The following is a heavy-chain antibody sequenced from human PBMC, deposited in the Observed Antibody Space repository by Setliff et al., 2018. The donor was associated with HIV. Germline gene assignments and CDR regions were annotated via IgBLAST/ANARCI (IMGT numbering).Heavy chain of an antibody. CDR1: GYTFTTYA. D-gene: IGHD1-1*01. CDR2: INAGNGAT. V-gene: IGHV1-3*01. CDR3: ARAPQTISNWRLWDY. Sequence: ASVKVSCKASGYTFTTYAIHWVRPAPGQRLAWMGWINAGNGATKYSKKFQGRFTITRDTSASTAYMELSSLRSEETAVYYCARAPQTISNWRLWDYWGQGTLVTFSS. J-gene: IGHJ4*02.